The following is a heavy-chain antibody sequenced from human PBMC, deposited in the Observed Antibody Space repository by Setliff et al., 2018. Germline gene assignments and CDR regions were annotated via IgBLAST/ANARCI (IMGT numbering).Heavy chain of an antibody. V-gene: IGHV4-61*02. J-gene: IGHJ4*02. Sequence: KPSETLSLTCTVSGGSIRSGSFYWSWIRQSAEKGLEWIGRIYVTESTKYNPSLKSRVTLSIDTSKNQFSLKLSSVTAADAALYYCAASRAYTGAVEEWFLPKTFDFWGQGAPVTVSS. CDR1: GGSIRSGSFY. CDR3: AASRAYTGAVEEWFLPKTFDF. D-gene: IGHD3-10*01. CDR2: IYVTEST.